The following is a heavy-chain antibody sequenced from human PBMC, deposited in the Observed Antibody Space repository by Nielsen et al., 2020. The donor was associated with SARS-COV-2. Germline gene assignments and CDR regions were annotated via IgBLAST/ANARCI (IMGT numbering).Heavy chain of an antibody. V-gene: IGHV1-69*06. Sequence: SVKVSCKASGGTFSSYAISWVRQAPGQGLEWMGGIIPIFGTANYAQKFQGRVTITADKSTRTVNMELSSLRSEDTAVYYCATGPGQLVLGWFDPWGQGTLVTVSS. CDR2: IIPIFGTA. CDR1: GGTFSSYA. J-gene: IGHJ5*02. D-gene: IGHD6-13*01. CDR3: ATGPGQLVLGWFDP.